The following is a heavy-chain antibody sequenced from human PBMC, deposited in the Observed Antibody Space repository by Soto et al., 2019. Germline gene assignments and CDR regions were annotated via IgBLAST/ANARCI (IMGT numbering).Heavy chain of an antibody. Sequence: TSETLSLTCTVSGGSISSYYWSWIRQSPGKGLEYIGYIYYSGSTNYNPSLKSRVTISVDTSKNQFSLKLTSVTAADTAVYYCARRGCSSPTCYGAFDPLGQGTVVTVSS. V-gene: IGHV4-59*08. CDR2: IYYSGST. D-gene: IGHD2-2*01. CDR3: ARRGCSSPTCYGAFDP. J-gene: IGHJ5*02. CDR1: GGSISSYY.